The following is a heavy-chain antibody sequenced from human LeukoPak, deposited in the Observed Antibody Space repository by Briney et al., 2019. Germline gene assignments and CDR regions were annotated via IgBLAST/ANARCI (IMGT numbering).Heavy chain of an antibody. Sequence: PSETLSLTCVVSGGSISSYNWWSWIRQPPGKGLEWIGEINHSGSTNYNPSLKSRVTISVDTSKNQFSLKLSSVTAADTAVYNCARHGGGREWIQLFPRKYAFDIWGQGTMVTVSS. CDR2: INHSGST. D-gene: IGHD5-18*01. J-gene: IGHJ3*02. V-gene: IGHV4-4*02. CDR1: GGSISSYNW. CDR3: ARHGGGREWIQLFPRKYAFDI.